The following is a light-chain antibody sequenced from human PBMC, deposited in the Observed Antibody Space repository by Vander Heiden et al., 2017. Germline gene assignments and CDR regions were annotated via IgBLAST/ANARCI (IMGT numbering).Light chain of an antibody. CDR3: QQRSNWPPLT. CDR2: DAS. Sequence: EIVLTQSPATLSLSPGERATISCRASQSVSRYLAWYQQKPGQAPRLLIYDASNRATGIPARFSGSGYGTDFTLTISSLEPEDFAVYYCQQRSNWPPLTFGGGTKVEIK. V-gene: IGKV3-11*01. CDR1: QSVSRY. J-gene: IGKJ4*01.